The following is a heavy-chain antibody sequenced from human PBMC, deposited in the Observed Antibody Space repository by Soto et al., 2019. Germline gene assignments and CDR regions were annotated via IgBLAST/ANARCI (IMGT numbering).Heavy chain of an antibody. V-gene: IGHV3-11*01. J-gene: IGHJ4*02. CDR2: ISSSGSTI. CDR3: ARDMEEMATIFDY. Sequence: GESLKISCAASGFTFSDYYMSWIRQAPGKGLEWVSYISSSGSTIYYADSVKGRFTISRDNAKNSLYLQMNSLRAEDTAVYYCARDMEEMATIFDYWGQGTLVTVSS. D-gene: IGHD5-12*01. CDR1: GFTFSDYY.